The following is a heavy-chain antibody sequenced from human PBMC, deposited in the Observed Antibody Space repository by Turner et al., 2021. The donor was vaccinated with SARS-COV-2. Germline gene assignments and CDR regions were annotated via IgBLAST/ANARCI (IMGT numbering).Heavy chain of an antibody. CDR2: IYYNGGT. D-gene: IGHD1-26*01. J-gene: IGHJ4*02. V-gene: IGHV4-59*01. CDR1: GDSFSAYY. CDR3: ARRTEVLNSWIFDS. Sequence: QVHLQESGPGLVKPSVTLSLTCPVAGDSFSAYYCTWIRQPPGKGVEWIGDIYYNGGTHYNHSLKSRVTMSVDTSKSQFSLKMTSVNAVDKAVYYCARRTEVLNSWIFDSWGQGTLVTVSS.